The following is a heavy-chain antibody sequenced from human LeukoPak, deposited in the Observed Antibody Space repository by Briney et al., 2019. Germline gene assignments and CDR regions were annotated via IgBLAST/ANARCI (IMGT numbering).Heavy chain of an antibody. CDR1: GDSISTFY. Sequence: PSEALSLTCTVFGDSISTFYWSWIRQQPAGKGLEWIGRFYTSGSANYNASLQSRVTMSVDTSKNQFFLKLNSVTAADTAVYYCARGYRGLPDFEYWGQGILVTVS. D-gene: IGHD1-26*01. CDR3: ARGYRGLPDFEY. J-gene: IGHJ4*02. V-gene: IGHV4-4*07. CDR2: FYTSGSA.